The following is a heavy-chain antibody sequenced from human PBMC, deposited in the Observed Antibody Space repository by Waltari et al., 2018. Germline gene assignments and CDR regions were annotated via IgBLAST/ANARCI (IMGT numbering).Heavy chain of an antibody. J-gene: IGHJ4*02. Sequence: QVQLQESGPGLVKPSGTLSLTCAVSGGSISSSNWWSWVRQPPGKGLAWIGEIYHSGITNYNPSLKSRVTISVDKSKNQFALKLSSVTAADTAVYYCARTRYSSSWSPIDYWGQGTLVTVSS. CDR2: IYHSGIT. CDR1: GGSISSSNW. V-gene: IGHV4-4*02. D-gene: IGHD6-13*01. CDR3: ARTRYSSSWSPIDY.